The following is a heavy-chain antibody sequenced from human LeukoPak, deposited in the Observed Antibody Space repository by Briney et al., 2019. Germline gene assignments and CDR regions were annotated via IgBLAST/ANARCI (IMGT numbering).Heavy chain of an antibody. Sequence: ASVKVSRKASGYTFTSYGITWVRRAPGQGLEWLGWISAYNGNIDYAQKLQGRVTLTTDTSTSTAFMEVRSLRSDDTAVYYCASMSGYYPSYYFDYWGQGTLVTVSS. CDR1: GYTFTSYG. D-gene: IGHD3-3*01. CDR2: ISAYNGNI. V-gene: IGHV1-18*01. CDR3: ASMSGYYPSYYFDY. J-gene: IGHJ4*02.